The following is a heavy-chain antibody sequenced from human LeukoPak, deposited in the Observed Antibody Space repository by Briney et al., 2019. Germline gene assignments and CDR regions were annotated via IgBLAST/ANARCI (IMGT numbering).Heavy chain of an antibody. V-gene: IGHV3-23*01. J-gene: IGHJ3*02. CDR1: GFTFSNYA. Sequence: GGSLRLSCAASGFTFSNYAMSWVRQAPGKGLEWVSAISGSGGSTYYADSVKGRFTISRDNSKNTLYLQMNSLRAEDSAVYYCALNGREVPSGAFDIWGQGTMVTVSS. CDR3: ALNGREVPSGAFDI. D-gene: IGHD3-16*02. CDR2: ISGSGGST.